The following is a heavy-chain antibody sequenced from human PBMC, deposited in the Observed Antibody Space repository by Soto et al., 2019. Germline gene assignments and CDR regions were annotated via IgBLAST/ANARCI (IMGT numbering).Heavy chain of an antibody. J-gene: IGHJ4*02. Sequence: ASVKVACKASGYTFSDYYLHWVRQAPGQGLEWMGWINPNSGGTNYAQKFQGRVTMTRDTSISTAYMELSRLRSDDTAVYYCARARRGVKVFDYWGQGTLVTVSS. D-gene: IGHD3-10*01. V-gene: IGHV1-2*02. CDR1: GYTFSDYY. CDR2: INPNSGGT. CDR3: ARARRGVKVFDY.